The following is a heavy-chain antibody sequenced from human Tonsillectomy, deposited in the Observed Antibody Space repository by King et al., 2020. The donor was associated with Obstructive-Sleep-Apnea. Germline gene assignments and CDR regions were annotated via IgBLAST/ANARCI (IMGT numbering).Heavy chain of an antibody. CDR2: INPSGGST. D-gene: IGHD3-10*01. CDR3: ARDPGYNSSESIGLFDY. J-gene: IGHJ4*02. V-gene: IGHV1-46*04. Sequence: VQLVESGAEVKKPGASVKVSCKASGYTFTNYYMHWVRQAPGQGLEWMGIINPSGGSTNYAQKLQGRVTMTRDTSTRTVYMELSSLRSEDTAVYYCARDPGYNSSESIGLFDYWGQGTLVTVSS. CDR1: GYTFTNYY.